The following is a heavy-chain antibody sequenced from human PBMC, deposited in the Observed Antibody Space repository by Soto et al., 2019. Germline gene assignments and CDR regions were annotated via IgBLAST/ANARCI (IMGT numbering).Heavy chain of an antibody. CDR2: NSSSTSGI. J-gene: IGHJ6*03. CDR1: GFTFSSYN. CDR3: VRDSNYYMDF. Sequence: GSLRLSCAVSGFTFSSYNINWVRQAPGKGLEWVSYNSSSTSGIYYADSVKGRFTVSSDNAKSSLYLQMNNLRAEDTAVYYCVRDSNYYMDFWGTGIAVTVSS. V-gene: IGHV3-48*01.